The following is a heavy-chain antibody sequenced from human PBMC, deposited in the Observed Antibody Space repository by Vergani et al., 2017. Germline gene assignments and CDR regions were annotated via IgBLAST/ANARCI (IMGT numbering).Heavy chain of an antibody. D-gene: IGHD6-13*01. CDR2: INHSGST. J-gene: IGHJ4*02. CDR3: ARVKRVAAAGTSFIDY. CDR1: GGSFSGYY. V-gene: IGHV4-34*01. Sequence: QVQLQQLGAGLLKPSETLSLTCAVYGGSFSGYYWSWIRQPPGKGLEWIGEINHSGSTNYNPSLKSRVTISVDPSKNQFSLKLSSVTAADTAVYYCARVKRVAAAGTSFIDYWGQGTLVTVSS.